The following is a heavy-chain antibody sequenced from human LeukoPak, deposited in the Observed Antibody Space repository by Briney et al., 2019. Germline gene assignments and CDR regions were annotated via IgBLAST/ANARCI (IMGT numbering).Heavy chain of an antibody. Sequence: GGSLRLSCAASGFTFSNYGMHWVRQAPGKGLEWVASIKDDGSEKYYMDSVKGRLTISRDNAKNSMSLQMNSLRAEDTAVYYCAPLNWVYPDGFDIWGQGTMVTVSS. J-gene: IGHJ3*02. CDR2: IKDDGSEK. CDR3: APLNWVYPDGFDI. D-gene: IGHD6-13*01. CDR1: GFTFSNYG. V-gene: IGHV3-7*01.